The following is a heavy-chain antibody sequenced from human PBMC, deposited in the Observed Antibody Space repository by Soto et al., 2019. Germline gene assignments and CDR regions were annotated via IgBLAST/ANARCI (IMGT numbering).Heavy chain of an antibody. V-gene: IGHV3-74*01. CDR2: INSDGSSA. J-gene: IGHJ6*04. D-gene: IGHD2-2*02. CDR1: GFTFSSYW. Sequence: GGSLRLSCAASGFTFSSYWMHWVRQAPGNGLVWLSRINSDGSSATYADSVKGRFTISRDKAKSTLYLQMNSLRAEDTAMYYCQIPPRYGMDVWGKGIPVTVP. CDR3: QIPPRYGMDV.